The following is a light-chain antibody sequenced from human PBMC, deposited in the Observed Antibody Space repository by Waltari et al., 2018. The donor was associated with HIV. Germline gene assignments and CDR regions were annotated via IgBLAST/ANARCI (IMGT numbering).Light chain of an antibody. CDR2: GAS. CDR1: QNIHTF. Sequence: DIQMTQSPSSLSASVGDRVSITCRAVQNIHTFLNWYQQQPGSAPKLLIFGASRLPSGVPSRFSGSGSETDFTLTIDNLQVEDFATYYCLQTDSIPLTFGPGTKVD. CDR3: LQTDSIPLT. J-gene: IGKJ3*01. V-gene: IGKV1-39*01.